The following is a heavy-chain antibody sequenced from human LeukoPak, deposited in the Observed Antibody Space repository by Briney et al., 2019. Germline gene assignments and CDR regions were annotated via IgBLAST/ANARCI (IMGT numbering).Heavy chain of an antibody. CDR3: ACYYDSSGLDAFDI. J-gene: IGHJ3*02. V-gene: IGHV4-59*06. CDR1: GGSISSYY. CDR2: IYYSGST. Sequence: PSETLSLTCTVSGGSISSYYWSWIRQHPGKGLEWIGYIYYSGSTYYNPSLKSRVTITVDTSKNQFSLKLSSVTAADTAVYYCACYYDSSGLDAFDIWGQGTMVTVSS. D-gene: IGHD3-22*01.